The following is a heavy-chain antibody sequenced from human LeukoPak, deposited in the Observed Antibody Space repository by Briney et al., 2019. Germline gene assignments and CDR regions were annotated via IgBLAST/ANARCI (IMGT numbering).Heavy chain of an antibody. D-gene: IGHD3-10*01. J-gene: IGHJ3*02. CDR2: INPNSGGT. Sequence: ASVTVSFKASGYTFTGYYMHWVRQAPGQGLEWMGWINPNSGGTNYAQKFQGRVPMTRDTSISTAYMELSRLRSDDTAVYYCARVTRLYYGSGKGIWGQGTMVTVSS. CDR3: ARVTRLYYGSGKGI. V-gene: IGHV1-2*02. CDR1: GYTFTGYY.